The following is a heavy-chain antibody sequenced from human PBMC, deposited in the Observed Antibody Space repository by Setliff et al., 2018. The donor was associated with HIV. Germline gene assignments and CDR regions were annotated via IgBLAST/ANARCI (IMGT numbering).Heavy chain of an antibody. CDR2: ILDKANNYAT. CDR3: TRPQYFYDIGGSDY. CDR1: GFTFSGFA. J-gene: IGHJ4*02. D-gene: IGHD3-22*01. V-gene: IGHV3-73*01. Sequence: PGGSLRLSCAASGFTFSGFAMHWVRQASGKGLEWVGRILDKANNYATAYAASLEGRFTISRDDSKNTAYLQMSSLKIEDTAVYYCTRPQYFYDIGGSDYWGQGTLVTVSS.